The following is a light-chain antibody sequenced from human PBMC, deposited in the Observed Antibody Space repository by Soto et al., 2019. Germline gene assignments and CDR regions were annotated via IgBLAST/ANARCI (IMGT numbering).Light chain of an antibody. J-gene: IGKJ4*01. CDR2: GAS. CDR3: QQRSNWPLT. V-gene: IGKV3D-20*02. CDR1: QTVNSSY. Sequence: EIVLTQSPGTLSLSPGERATLSCRASQTVNSSYLAWYQQKPGQAPRLLIYGASSRATGIPDRFGGSGSGTDFTLTISRLEPEDFAVYYCQQRSNWPLTFGGGTKVDIK.